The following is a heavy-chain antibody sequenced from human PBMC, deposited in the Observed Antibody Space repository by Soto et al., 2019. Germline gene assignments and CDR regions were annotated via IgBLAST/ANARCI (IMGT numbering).Heavy chain of an antibody. CDR1: GFTFSGYG. CDR2: ISYYGTNE. J-gene: IGHJ4*02. V-gene: IGHV3-30*18. D-gene: IGHD1-26*01. CDR3: AKEDPSGMYSLAY. Sequence: GGSLRLSCEASGFTFSGYGMHWVRQAPGNGLEWVAVISYYGTNEYYEDSVKGRFTISRDNSKNTLYLQMNCLRIEDTAVYFCAKEDPSGMYSLAYWGQGSQVTVSS.